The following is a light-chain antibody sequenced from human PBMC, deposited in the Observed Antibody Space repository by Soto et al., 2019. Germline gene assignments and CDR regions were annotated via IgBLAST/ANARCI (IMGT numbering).Light chain of an antibody. V-gene: IGKV1-39*01. Sequence: DIQMTQSPSSLSASVGDRVTITCRASQSISKYLNWYQQKPGKAPKLLIYAATSLQSGVPSRFSGSGSGTEFTLTISGLQPDDFAVYYCQQYNDYPLTFGGGTKVDIK. J-gene: IGKJ4*01. CDR2: AAT. CDR3: QQYNDYPLT. CDR1: QSISKY.